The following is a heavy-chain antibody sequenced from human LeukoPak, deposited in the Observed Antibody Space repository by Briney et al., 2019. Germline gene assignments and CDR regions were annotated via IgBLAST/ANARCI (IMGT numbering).Heavy chain of an antibody. CDR2: IYGGSGT. D-gene: IGHD4-23*01. V-gene: IGHV3-66*01. J-gene: IGHJ3*02. CDR3: ARADYGGYLHAFDI. Sequence: PGGSLRLSCAASGFTFSSYSMNWVRQAPGKGLEWVSVIYGGSGTYYADSVRGRFTISRDNSKNTLYLQMNSLRVEDTAVYYCARADYGGYLHAFDIWGQGTMVTVSS. CDR1: GFTFSSYS.